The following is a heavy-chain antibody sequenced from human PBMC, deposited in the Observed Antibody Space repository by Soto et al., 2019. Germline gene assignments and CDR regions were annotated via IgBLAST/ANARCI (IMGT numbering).Heavy chain of an antibody. V-gene: IGHV4-39*01. D-gene: IGHD4-17*01. CDR3: ARHGPPVTTQIDS. CDR2: IKYDGIT. Sequence: QLQLQESGPGLVKPSETLSLTCTVSGGSISSSPYFWGWVRQPPEKGLEWMASIKYDGITYHNPSLQSRVTISVDTSKNQFSLRVNSVTAADTAVYYCARHGPPVTTQIDSWGLGTLVTISS. J-gene: IGHJ4*02. CDR1: GGSISSSPYF.